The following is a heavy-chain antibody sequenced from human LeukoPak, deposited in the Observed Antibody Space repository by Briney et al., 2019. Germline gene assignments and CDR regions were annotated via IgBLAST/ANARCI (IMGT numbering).Heavy chain of an antibody. CDR2: INHSGST. Sequence: SETLSLTCAVYGGSFSGYYWSWIRQPPGKGLEWIGEINHSGSTNYNPPLKSRVTISVDTSKNQFSLKLSSVTAADTAVYYCARAPLGYCSGGSCLGLDYWGQGTLVTVSS. D-gene: IGHD2-15*01. CDR1: GGSFSGYY. V-gene: IGHV4-34*01. J-gene: IGHJ4*02. CDR3: ARAPLGYCSGGSCLGLDY.